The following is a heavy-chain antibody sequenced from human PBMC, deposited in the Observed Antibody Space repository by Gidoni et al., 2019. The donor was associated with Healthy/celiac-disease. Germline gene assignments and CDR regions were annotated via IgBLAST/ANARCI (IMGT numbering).Heavy chain of an antibody. CDR3: ARSPVVVPAAPGSWFDP. CDR2: INPNSGGT. D-gene: IGHD2-2*01. V-gene: IGHV1-2*04. J-gene: IGHJ5*02. CDR1: GYTFTGYY. Sequence: QVQLVQSGAEVKKPGASVKVSSKASGYTFTGYYMHWVRQAPGQGLEWMGWINPNSGGTNYAQKFQGWVTMTRDTSISTAYMELSRLRSDDTAVYYCARSPVVVPAAPGSWFDPWGQGTLVTVSS.